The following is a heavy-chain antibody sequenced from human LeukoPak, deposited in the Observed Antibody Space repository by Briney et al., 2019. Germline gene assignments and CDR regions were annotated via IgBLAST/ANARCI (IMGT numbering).Heavy chain of an antibody. CDR3: ARGWLAETTVVTPYNY. Sequence: ASVKVSCKASGGTFRSNAISWVRQAPGQGLEWMGGITPIFGTANYAQKFQGRVTITAVESMSTAYMELSSLRSEDTAVYYCARGWLAETTVVTPYNYWGQGTLVTVSS. CDR2: ITPIFGTA. V-gene: IGHV1-69*13. J-gene: IGHJ4*02. D-gene: IGHD4-23*01. CDR1: GGTFRSNA.